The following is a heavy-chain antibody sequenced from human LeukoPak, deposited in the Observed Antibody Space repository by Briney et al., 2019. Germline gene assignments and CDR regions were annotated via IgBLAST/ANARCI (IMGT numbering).Heavy chain of an antibody. J-gene: IGHJ4*02. CDR3: ARGVPTILVVAGSYFGY. CDR1: GYTFTSYY. CDR2: INPSGGST. V-gene: IGHV1-46*01. Sequence: GSVKVSCKASGYTFTSYYMHWVRQAPGPGLEWMGIINPSGGSTSYAQKFQGRVTMTRDTSTSTVYMELSSLRSEDTAVYYCARGVPTILVVAGSYFGYWGQGTLVTVSS. D-gene: IGHD6-19*01.